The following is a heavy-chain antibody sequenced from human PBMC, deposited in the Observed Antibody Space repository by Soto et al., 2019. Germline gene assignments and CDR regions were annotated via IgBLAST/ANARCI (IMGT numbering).Heavy chain of an antibody. Sequence: TSETLSLTCTVSGDSIIDSSINKNYYWGWIRQPPGKGLEWIGSINYSGNTNYNPSLKSRVTISVDTCKNQFSLKLSSVTAADTAVYYCARLVRTPMTTVITHIDYWGQGTLVTVSS. D-gene: IGHD4-17*01. CDR3: ARLVRTPMTTVITHIDY. CDR2: INYSGNT. V-gene: IGHV4-39*01. J-gene: IGHJ4*02. CDR1: GDSIIDSSINKNYY.